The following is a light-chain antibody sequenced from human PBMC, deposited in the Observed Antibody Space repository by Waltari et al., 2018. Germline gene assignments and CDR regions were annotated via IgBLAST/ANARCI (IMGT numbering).Light chain of an antibody. CDR3: QVWDSSTGV. J-gene: IGLJ3*02. V-gene: IGLV3-9*01. CDR1: NIGGKN. Sequence: SYELTQPLSVSVALGQTASITCGGNNIGGKNVHWYQQKPGQAPVLVTYRDASRPSGITERFSGSNSGNTATLTISGAQAGDEADYYCQVWDSSTGVFGGGTKLTVL. CDR2: RDA.